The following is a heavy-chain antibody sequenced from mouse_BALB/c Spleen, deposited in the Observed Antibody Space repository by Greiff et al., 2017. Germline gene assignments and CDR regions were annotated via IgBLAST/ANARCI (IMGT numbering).Heavy chain of an antibody. D-gene: IGHD3-2*01. V-gene: IGHV14-3*02. Sequence: VQLKQSGAELVKPGASVKLSCTASGFNIKDTYMHWVKQRPEQGLEWIGRIDPANGNTKYDPKFQGKATITADTSSNTAYLQLSSLTSEDTAVYYCARDSSGYVPYAMDYWGQGTSVTVSS. CDR3: ARDSSGYVPYAMDY. J-gene: IGHJ4*01. CDR2: IDPANGNT. CDR1: GFNIKDTY.